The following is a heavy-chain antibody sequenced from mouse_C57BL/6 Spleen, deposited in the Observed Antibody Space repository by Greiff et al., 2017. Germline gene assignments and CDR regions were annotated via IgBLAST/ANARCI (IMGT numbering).Heavy chain of an antibody. D-gene: IGHD3-2*02. J-gene: IGHJ2*01. V-gene: IGHV1-26*01. CDR3: ARGGQATLDY. Sequence: VQLQQSGPELVKPGASVKISCKASGYTFTDYYMNWVKQSHGKSLEWIGDINPNNGGTSYNQKFKGKATLTVDKSSSTAYMELRSLTSEDSAVYYCARGGQATLDYWGQGTTLTVSS. CDR2: INPNNGGT. CDR1: GYTFTDYY.